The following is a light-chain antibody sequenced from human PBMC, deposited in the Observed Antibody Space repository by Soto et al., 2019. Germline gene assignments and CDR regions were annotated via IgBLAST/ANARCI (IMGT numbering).Light chain of an antibody. CDR2: YDS. J-gene: IGLJ2*01. CDR1: NIGSKS. CDR3: QVWDSSSDQHVV. Sequence: SYELTQPPSVSVAPGKTARITCGGNNIGSKSVHWYQQKPGQAPVLVIYYDSDRPSGIPERFSCSNSGNTATLTISRVEAGDEADSYCQVWDSSSDQHVVFGGGTKLTVL. V-gene: IGLV3-21*04.